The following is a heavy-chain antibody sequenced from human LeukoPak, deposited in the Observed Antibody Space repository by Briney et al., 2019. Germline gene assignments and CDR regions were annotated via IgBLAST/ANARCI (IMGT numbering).Heavy chain of an antibody. CDR3: ARDASSGWNPSWFDP. Sequence: ASVKVSCNASGGTFSSYAISWVRQAPGQGLEWMGRIIPIFGTANYAQKFQGRVTITTDESTSTAYMELSSLRSEDTAVYYCARDASSGWNPSWFDPWGQGTLVTVSS. V-gene: IGHV1-69*05. CDR1: GGTFSSYA. D-gene: IGHD6-19*01. CDR2: IIPIFGTA. J-gene: IGHJ5*02.